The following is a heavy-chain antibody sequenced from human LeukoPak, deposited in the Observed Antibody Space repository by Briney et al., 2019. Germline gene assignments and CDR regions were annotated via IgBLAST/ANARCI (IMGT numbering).Heavy chain of an antibody. CDR3: AKPHSSPYFDY. Sequence: GGSLRLSCAASGFTFSSYAMHWVRQAPGKGLEWVAFIRYDGRNKYYADSVKGRFTISRDNAKNTLYLQMNSLRAEDTAVYYCAKPHSSPYFDYWGQGTLVTVSS. J-gene: IGHJ4*02. CDR1: GFTFSSYA. V-gene: IGHV3-30*02. CDR2: IRYDGRNK. D-gene: IGHD3-22*01.